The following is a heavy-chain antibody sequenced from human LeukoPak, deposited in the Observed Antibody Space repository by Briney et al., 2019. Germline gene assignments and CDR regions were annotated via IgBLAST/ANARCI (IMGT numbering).Heavy chain of an antibody. CDR3: ARWGLGSYGSGSYLYFDY. Sequence: PSETLSLTCTVSGGSISSYYWSWIRQPPGKGLEWIGYIYYSGSTNYNPSLKSRVTISVDTSKNQFSLKLSSVTAADTAVYYCARWGLGSYGSGSYLYFDYWGQGTLVTVSS. J-gene: IGHJ4*02. D-gene: IGHD3-10*01. CDR2: IYYSGST. CDR1: GGSISSYY. V-gene: IGHV4-59*01.